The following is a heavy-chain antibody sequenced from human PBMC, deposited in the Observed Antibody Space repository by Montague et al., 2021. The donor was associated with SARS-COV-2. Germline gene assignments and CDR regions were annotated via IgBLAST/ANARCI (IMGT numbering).Heavy chain of an antibody. CDR3: ARVQGITMIVVVIGAFDI. V-gene: IGHV4-31*03. D-gene: IGHD3-22*01. J-gene: IGHJ3*02. Sequence: TLSLTCTVSGGSICSGGYYWSWIRQHPGKGLEWIGYIYYSGXTXYXXXXKXRVTISVDTSKNQFSLKLSSVTAADTAVYYCARVQGITMIVVVIGAFDIWGQGTMVTVSS. CDR1: GGSICSGGYY. CDR2: IYYSGXT.